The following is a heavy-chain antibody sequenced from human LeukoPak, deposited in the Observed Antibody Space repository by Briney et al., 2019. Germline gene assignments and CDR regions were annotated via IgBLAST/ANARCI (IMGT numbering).Heavy chain of an antibody. J-gene: IGHJ6*02. CDR1: GFTFSSYA. V-gene: IGHV3-23*01. CDR2: ISGSGGST. D-gene: IGHD6-19*01. CDR3: AKVIAVAATYYYYGMDV. Sequence: GGSLRLSCAASGFTFSSYAMSWVRQAPGKGLEWVSAISGSGGSTYYADTVKGRVTISRDNSKNTLYLQMNSLRAEDTAVYYCAKVIAVAATYYYYGMDVWGQGTTVTVSS.